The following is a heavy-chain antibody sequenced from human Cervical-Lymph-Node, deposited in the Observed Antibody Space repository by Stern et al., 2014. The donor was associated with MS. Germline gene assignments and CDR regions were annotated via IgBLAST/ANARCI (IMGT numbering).Heavy chain of an antibody. D-gene: IGHD3/OR15-3a*01. CDR2: SRSKANTYWT. J-gene: IGHJ4*02. V-gene: IGHV3-73*01. Sequence: VQLVESGGGLVQPGGTLSLSCAASGFTFSDGAMHWVWQASGKGLELAGRSRSKANTYWTAYAASEKGRSTISRDDSKNTAYLQMNSLKSEDTAVYYCTRSSDFWTGYYSTIDHWGQGTLVTVSS. CDR3: TRSSDFWTGYYSTIDH. CDR1: GFTFSDGA.